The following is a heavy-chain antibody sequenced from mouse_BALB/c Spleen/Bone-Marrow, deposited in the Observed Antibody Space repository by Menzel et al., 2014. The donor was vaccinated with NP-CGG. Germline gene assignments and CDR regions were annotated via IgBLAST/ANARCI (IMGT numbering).Heavy chain of an antibody. CDR2: ISSGGSYT. Sequence: EVQVVESGGDLVKPGGSLKLSCAASGFTFSSYGMSWVRQTPDKRLEWVATISSGGSYTYYPDSVKGRFTISRDNAKNTLYLQMNSLKSEDTAMYYCARDGDYKYAWFAYWGQGTLVTVSA. D-gene: IGHD2-14*01. J-gene: IGHJ3*01. V-gene: IGHV5-6*01. CDR1: GFTFSSYG. CDR3: ARDGDYKYAWFAY.